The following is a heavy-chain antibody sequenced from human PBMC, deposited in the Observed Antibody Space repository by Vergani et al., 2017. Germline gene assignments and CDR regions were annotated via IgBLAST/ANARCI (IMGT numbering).Heavy chain of an antibody. CDR1: GYSFSNYW. J-gene: IGHJ3*02. V-gene: IGHV5-51*03. D-gene: IGHD3-3*01. CDR3: ARLGDGYYYHGFDI. Sequence: EVQLVQSGAEVKKPGESLKISCKASGYSFSNYWIGWVRQMSGKGLEWMGIIYPGDSDTRYSPSFQGRVTISADKSIRTAYLQWYSLQASDTAIYYCARLGDGYYYHGFDIWGQGTAVTVSS. CDR2: IYPGDSDT.